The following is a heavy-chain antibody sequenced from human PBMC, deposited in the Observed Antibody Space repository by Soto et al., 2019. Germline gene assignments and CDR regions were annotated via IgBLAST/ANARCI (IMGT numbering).Heavy chain of an antibody. CDR3: TRDFQGPLDYGMDV. V-gene: IGHV3-7*01. Sequence: PGGSLRLSCADSEFTFSSYWMSWVRQAPGQGLEWVANEKYDGSQTYYVGSVKGRFTISRDNAKNSLYLQMDSLRAEDTAVYYCTRDFQGPLDYGMDVWGQGTTVTVSS. CDR1: EFTFSSYW. J-gene: IGHJ6*02. CDR2: EKYDGSQT. D-gene: IGHD1-1*01.